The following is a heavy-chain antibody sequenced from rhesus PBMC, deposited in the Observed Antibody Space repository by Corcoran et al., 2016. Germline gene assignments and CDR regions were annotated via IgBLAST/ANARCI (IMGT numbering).Heavy chain of an antibody. D-gene: IGHD1-14*01. Sequence: QVQLQESGPGLVKPSETLSLTCAVSGGSISSGYYYWSWIRPPPGKGLEWIGYITYSGSTSYNPSLKSRVTISRDTSKNQFSLKLSSVTAADTAVYYCARGGTMNTLFRYWGQGVLVTVSS. CDR1: GGSISSGYYY. J-gene: IGHJ4*01. V-gene: IGHV4-122*02. CDR2: ITYSGST. CDR3: ARGGTMNTLFRY.